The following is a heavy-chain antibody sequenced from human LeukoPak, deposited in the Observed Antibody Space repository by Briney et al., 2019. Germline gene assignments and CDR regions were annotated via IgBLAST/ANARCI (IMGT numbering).Heavy chain of an antibody. J-gene: IGHJ4*02. Sequence: ASMKVSCKASAYTFTGDSMHWVRQAPGQGLEWMGWINPNSGRTNYAQKFQGRITMTRDTSISTAYMELSRLRSDDTAVYYCARGGEGSGWYGGYYFDYWGQGTLVTVSS. V-gene: IGHV1-2*02. D-gene: IGHD6-19*01. CDR2: INPNSGRT. CDR3: ARGGEGSGWYGGYYFDY. CDR1: AYTFTGDS.